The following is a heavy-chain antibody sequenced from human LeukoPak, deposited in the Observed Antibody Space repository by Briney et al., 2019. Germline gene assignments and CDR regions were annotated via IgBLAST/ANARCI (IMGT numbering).Heavy chain of an antibody. Sequence: GGPLRLSCAASGFTFSNYAMHWVRQAPGKGPVWVSRINTDGTSTSYADSVKGRFTISRDNGKNTLYLQMSSLRAEDTAVYYCAKPVGLEAPTASRYFDLWGRGTQVTVSS. CDR2: INTDGTST. CDR3: AKPVGLEAPTASRYFDL. CDR1: GFTFSNYA. J-gene: IGHJ2*01. V-gene: IGHV3-74*01. D-gene: IGHD2-2*01.